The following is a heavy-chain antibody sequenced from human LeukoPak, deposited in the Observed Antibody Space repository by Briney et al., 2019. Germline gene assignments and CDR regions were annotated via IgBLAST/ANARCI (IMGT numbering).Heavy chain of an antibody. CDR2: ISRSGSTI. CDR1: GFNFDNYN. V-gene: IGHV3-48*04. Sequence: GGSLRLSCAASGFNFDNYNMNWVRQAQGKGLEWVSYISRSGSTIHYADSVKGRFTISRDNAKNSLYLQMNSLRAEDTAVYYCARWPYSSSYYFDYWGQGTLVTVSS. D-gene: IGHD6-6*01. J-gene: IGHJ4*02. CDR3: ARWPYSSSYYFDY.